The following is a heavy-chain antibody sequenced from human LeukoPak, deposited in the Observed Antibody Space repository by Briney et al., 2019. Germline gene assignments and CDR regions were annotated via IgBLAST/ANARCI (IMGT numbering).Heavy chain of an antibody. CDR3: VRARDGYNVMDY. CDR1: GFTVGNYV. CDR2: MSSDGNNK. D-gene: IGHD5/OR15-5a*01. Sequence: PGGSLRLSCAVSGFTVGNYVLHWVRQAPGKGLEWVAAMSSDGNNKYYTKSVEGRLTISRDNSKNTLSLQINSLRPEDTAVYYCVRARDGYNVMDYWGQGTLVTVSS. V-gene: IGHV3-30*04. J-gene: IGHJ4*02.